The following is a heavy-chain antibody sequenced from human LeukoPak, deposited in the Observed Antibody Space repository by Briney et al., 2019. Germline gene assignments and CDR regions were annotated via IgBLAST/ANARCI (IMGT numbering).Heavy chain of an antibody. D-gene: IGHD3-22*01. CDR3: ARVNYYDSGGSIFGNKHPCCGAFDI. V-gene: IGHV1-18*01. J-gene: IGHJ3*02. Sequence: GASVKVSCKASGYTFTSSYINWVRQAPGQRLEWMGWISAYNGRTNYAQKFQGRVTMTTDSSTSTAYMDLTSLRSDDTAVYYCARVNYYDSGGSIFGNKHPCCGAFDIWGQGTMVTVSS. CDR2: ISAYNGRT. CDR1: GYTFTSSY.